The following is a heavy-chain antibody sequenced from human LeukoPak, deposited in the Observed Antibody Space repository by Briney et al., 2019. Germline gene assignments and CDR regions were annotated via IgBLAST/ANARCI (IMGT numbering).Heavy chain of an antibody. J-gene: IGHJ4*02. CDR2: IYYSGST. CDR3: ARGRGSSGYSYYFDY. CDR1: GGSISSGGYY. D-gene: IGHD3-22*01. V-gene: IGHV4-31*03. Sequence: SETLSLTCTVSGGSISSGGYYWSWIRQHPGKGLEWIGYIYYSGSTYYNPSLKSRVTISVDTSKNQFSLKLSSVTAADTAVYYCARGRGSSGYSYYFDYWAQGTLVTVSS.